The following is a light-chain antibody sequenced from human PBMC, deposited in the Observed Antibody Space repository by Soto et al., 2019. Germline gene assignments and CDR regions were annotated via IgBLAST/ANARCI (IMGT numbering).Light chain of an antibody. CDR2: DAS. CDR1: QSVSSY. Sequence: EIVLTQSPATLSLSPGERATLSCRASQSVSSYLAWYQQKPGQDPRLLIYDASNRATGIPARFSGSGSGTDFTLTISSLEPEDFAVYYCQQRSNWPPLTFGGGTNVEIK. CDR3: QQRSNWPPLT. J-gene: IGKJ4*01. V-gene: IGKV3-11*01.